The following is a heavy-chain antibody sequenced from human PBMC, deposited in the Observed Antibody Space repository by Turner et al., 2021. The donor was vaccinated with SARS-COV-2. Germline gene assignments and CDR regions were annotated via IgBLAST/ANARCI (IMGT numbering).Heavy chain of an antibody. CDR2: IYSGGST. D-gene: IGHD2-15*01. J-gene: IGHJ6*02. CDR1: GITVRRNY. V-gene: IGHV3-53*04. CDR3: ARDLVAYGMDV. Sequence: VQLVVSGGGLVQPGGFLRLSCAASGITVRRNYMSWVRQTPGKGLEWVSGIYSGGSTYYADSVKGRFTISRHNSKNTLYLQMNSLRAENTAVYYCARDLVAYGMDVWGQGTTVTVSS.